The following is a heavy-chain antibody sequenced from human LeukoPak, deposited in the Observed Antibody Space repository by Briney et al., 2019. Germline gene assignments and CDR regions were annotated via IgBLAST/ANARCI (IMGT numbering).Heavy chain of an antibody. CDR2: ISSSSSYI. Sequence: PGGSLRLSCAASGFTFSSYSMNWVRQAPGKGLEWVSSISSSSSYIYYADSVKGRFTISRDNSKNTLYLQMNSLRAEDTAVYYCAKVTMVRGVTQSGDYWGQGTLVTVSS. CDR1: GFTFSSYS. J-gene: IGHJ4*02. D-gene: IGHD3-10*01. CDR3: AKVTMVRGVTQSGDY. V-gene: IGHV3-21*01.